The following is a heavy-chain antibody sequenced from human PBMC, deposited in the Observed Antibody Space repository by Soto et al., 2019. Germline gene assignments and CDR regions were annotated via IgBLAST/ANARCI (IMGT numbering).Heavy chain of an antibody. CDR2: INHSGST. CDR1: GGSFSGYY. D-gene: IGHD2-15*01. Sequence: SETLSLTCAVYGGSFSGYYWSWIRQPPGKGLEWIGEINHSGSTNYNPSLKSRVTISVDTSKNQLSLKLSPVTAADTAVYYCARVGGYCSGGSCYNLRVLDYWGQGTLVTVSS. V-gene: IGHV4-34*01. CDR3: ARVGGYCSGGSCYNLRVLDY. J-gene: IGHJ4*02.